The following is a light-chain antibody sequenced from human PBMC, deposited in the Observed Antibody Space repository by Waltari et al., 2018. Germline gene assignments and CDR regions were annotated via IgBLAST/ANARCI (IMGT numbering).Light chain of an antibody. V-gene: IGLV2-14*03. J-gene: IGLJ1*01. Sequence: QSALTQPASVSGSPGQSITISCTGTSSDVGGSNYVSWYQQYPGKAPKLIIHDVSGLPSGVSNRFSGSKSGNTASLTISGLHAEDEADYYCSSYASGSAFYVFGTATKVTVL. CDR1: SSDVGGSNY. CDR2: DVS. CDR3: SSYASGSAFYV.